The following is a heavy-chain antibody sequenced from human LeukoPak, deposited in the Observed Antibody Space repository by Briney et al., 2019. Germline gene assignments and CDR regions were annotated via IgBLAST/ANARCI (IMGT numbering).Heavy chain of an antibody. D-gene: IGHD6-13*01. CDR3: ARDLEGSSWDTLDAFDI. V-gene: IGHV1-18*01. CDR1: GYTFTSYG. J-gene: IGHJ3*02. CDR2: ISAYNGNT. Sequence: GASVKVSCKASGYTFTSYGISWVRQAPGQGLEWMGWISAYNGNTNYAQKLQGRVTMTTDTSTSTAYMELRSLRSDDTAVYYCARDLEGSSWDTLDAFDIRGQGTMVTVSS.